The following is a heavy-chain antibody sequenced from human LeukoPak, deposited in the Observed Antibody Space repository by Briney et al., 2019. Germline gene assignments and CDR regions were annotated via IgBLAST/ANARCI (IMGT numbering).Heavy chain of an antibody. Sequence: PGGSLRLSCVASGLTFSSHAMTWVRQTPGKGLEWVSGITGSGGSTYHADSVKGRFTISRDNSKNTLYLQMNSLGAEDTAVYYCAKVQAPGIAAAGASGDFDYWGQGTLVTVSS. CDR2: ITGSGGST. V-gene: IGHV3-23*01. J-gene: IGHJ4*02. CDR1: GLTFSSHA. CDR3: AKVQAPGIAAAGASGDFDY. D-gene: IGHD6-13*01.